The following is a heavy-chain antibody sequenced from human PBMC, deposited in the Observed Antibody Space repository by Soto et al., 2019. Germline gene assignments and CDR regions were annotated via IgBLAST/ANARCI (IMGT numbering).Heavy chain of an antibody. D-gene: IGHD2-21*01. Sequence: PSETLSLTCTVSGGSISSYYWSWIRQPPGKGLEWIGYIYYSGSTNYNPSLKSRVTISVDTSKNQFSLKLSSVTAADTAVYYCARGVTCGGDCYWFDPWGQGTLVTVSS. J-gene: IGHJ5*02. CDR2: IYYSGST. CDR3: ARGVTCGGDCYWFDP. V-gene: IGHV4-59*08. CDR1: GGSISSYY.